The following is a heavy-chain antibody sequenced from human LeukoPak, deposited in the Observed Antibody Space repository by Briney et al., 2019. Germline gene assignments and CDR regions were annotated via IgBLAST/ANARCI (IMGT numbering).Heavy chain of an antibody. J-gene: IGHJ4*02. D-gene: IGHD4-17*01. V-gene: IGHV1-8*01. Sequence: ASVKVSCKASGYTFTSYDINWVRQATGQGLEWMGWMNPNRGNTGYAQKFQGRVTMTRNTSISTAYMELSSLRSEDTAVYYCARVFYGDQATQFDYSGQGTLVTVSS. CDR1: GYTFTSYD. CDR3: ARVFYGDQATQFDY. CDR2: MNPNRGNT.